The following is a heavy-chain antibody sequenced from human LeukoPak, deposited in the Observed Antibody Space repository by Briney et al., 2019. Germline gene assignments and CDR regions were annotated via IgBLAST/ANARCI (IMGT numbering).Heavy chain of an antibody. V-gene: IGHV3-30-3*01. CDR3: ARVRGLEQGIGMDV. CDR1: GFTFSSYA. J-gene: IGHJ6*03. CDR2: ISYDGSNK. Sequence: GGSLRLSCAASGFTFSSYAMHWVRQAPGKGLEWVAVISYDGSNKYYADSVKGRFTISRDNAKNSLYLQMNSLRAEDTAVYYCARVRGLEQGIGMDVWGKGTTVTVSS. D-gene: IGHD1/OR15-1a*01.